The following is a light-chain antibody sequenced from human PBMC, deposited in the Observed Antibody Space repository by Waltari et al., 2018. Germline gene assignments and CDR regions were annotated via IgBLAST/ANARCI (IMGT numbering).Light chain of an antibody. Sequence: QSAMTQPASVSGSPGQPITIPCTGTRSDVGSYNLVSWSPHHPGKDPQPTIHEATQRHPGKAPKPMIYWGSERPSGVSNRFSGSKSGNTASLTISGLQAEDEADYYCCSYAGSSTPNWVFGGGTKLTVL. CDR2: WGS. CDR3: CSYAGSSTPNWV. V-gene: IGLV2-23*01. CDR1: RSDVGSYNL. J-gene: IGLJ3*02.